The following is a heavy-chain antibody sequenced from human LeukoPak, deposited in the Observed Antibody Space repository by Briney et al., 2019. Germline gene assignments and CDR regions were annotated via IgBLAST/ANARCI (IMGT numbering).Heavy chain of an antibody. CDR1: GFTFSSYA. CDR3: ARGGKVVYAIDAFDI. D-gene: IGHD2-8*02. CDR2: ISGSGGST. V-gene: IGHV3-23*01. J-gene: IGHJ3*02. Sequence: GGSLRLSCAASGFTFSSYAMSWVRQAPGKGLEWVSAISGSGGSTYYADSVKGRFTISRDNAKNSLYLQMNSLRAEDTAVYYCARGGKVVYAIDAFDIWGQGTMVTVSS.